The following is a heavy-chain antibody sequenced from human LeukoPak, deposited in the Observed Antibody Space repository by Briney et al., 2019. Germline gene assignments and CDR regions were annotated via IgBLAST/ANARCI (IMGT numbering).Heavy chain of an antibody. CDR1: GFSFSNYA. V-gene: IGHV3-23*01. J-gene: IGHJ4*02. CDR2: ISGRGGDT. Sequence: GGSLRLSCAVSGFSFSNYAMSWVRQAPGKGLEWVSTISGRGGDTYYADSVKGRFTISRDNSKNTLYLQMNSLRAEDTAVYYCARGGVTLFTQYDNWGQGTLVTVSS. D-gene: IGHD2-21*02. CDR3: ARGGVTLFTQYDN.